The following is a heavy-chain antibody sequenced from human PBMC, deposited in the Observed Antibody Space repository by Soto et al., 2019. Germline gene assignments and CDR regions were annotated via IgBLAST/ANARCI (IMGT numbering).Heavy chain of an antibody. CDR1: GFTFRSYV. CDR3: GGGGRTGGLDV. Sequence: QVQLVESGGGVVQPGTSLRVSCVGSGFTFRSYVIHWVRQAPGKGLEWVALTSYDGSDKYYGDSVRGRFTISRDNSRKTGDLQKGKLRLGDTVPYYRGGGGRTGGLDVWGQGTLVSVSS. J-gene: IGHJ1*01. CDR2: TSYDGSDK. V-gene: IGHV3-30*19. D-gene: IGHD3-16*01.